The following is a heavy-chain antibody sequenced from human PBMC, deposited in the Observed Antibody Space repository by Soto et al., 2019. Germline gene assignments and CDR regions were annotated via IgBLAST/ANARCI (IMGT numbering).Heavy chain of an antibody. Sequence: PSETLSLTCTVSGGSISSGDYYWSWIRQPPGKGLEWIGYIYYSGSTYYNPSPKSRVTISVDTSKNQFSMKLSSVTAADTAVYYCARDIRPPPDGDYEEGFDPWGQGTLVTVSS. V-gene: IGHV4-30-4*01. D-gene: IGHD4-17*01. CDR1: GGSISSGDYY. J-gene: IGHJ5*02. CDR3: ARDIRPPPDGDYEEGFDP. CDR2: IYYSGST.